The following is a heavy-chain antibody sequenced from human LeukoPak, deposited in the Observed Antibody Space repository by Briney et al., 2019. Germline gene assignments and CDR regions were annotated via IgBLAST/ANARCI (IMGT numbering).Heavy chain of an antibody. CDR1: GGSISSYY. J-gene: IGHJ4*02. D-gene: IGHD3-10*01. V-gene: IGHV4-4*07. CDR2: IYTSGST. Sequence: SETLSLTCTVSGGSISSYYWSWIRQPAGKGLEWIGRIYTSGSTNYNPSLKSRVTMSVDTSKNQFSLKLSSVTAADTAVYYCAREKIGQGQYYFDYWGQGTLVTVSS. CDR3: AREKIGQGQYYFDY.